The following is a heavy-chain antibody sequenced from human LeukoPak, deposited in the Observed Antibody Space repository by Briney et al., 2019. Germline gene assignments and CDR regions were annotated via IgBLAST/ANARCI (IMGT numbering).Heavy chain of an antibody. CDR2: IIPIFGTA. CDR1: GGTFNSYA. V-gene: IGHV1-69*05. Sequence: ASVKVSCKASGGTFNSYAISWVRQAPGQGLEWMGRIIPIFGTANYAQKFQGRVTITTDESTSTAYMELSSLRSEDTAVYYCARDTGADYYDSSGYHMGAFDIWGQGTMVTVSS. J-gene: IGHJ3*02. CDR3: ARDTGADYYDSSGYHMGAFDI. D-gene: IGHD3-22*01.